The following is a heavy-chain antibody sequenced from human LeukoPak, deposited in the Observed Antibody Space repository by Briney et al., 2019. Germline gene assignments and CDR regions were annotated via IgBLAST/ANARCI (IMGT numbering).Heavy chain of an antibody. Sequence: SQTLSLTCAVSGGSISSGGYSWSWIRQPPGKGLEWIGYIYHSGSTYYNPSLKSRVTISVDRSKNQFSLKLSSVTAAETAVYYCARGVDCSGGSCLPEYFQHWGQGTLVTVSS. D-gene: IGHD2-15*01. CDR3: ARGVDCSGGSCLPEYFQH. CDR1: GGSISSGGYS. V-gene: IGHV4-30-2*01. J-gene: IGHJ1*01. CDR2: IYHSGST.